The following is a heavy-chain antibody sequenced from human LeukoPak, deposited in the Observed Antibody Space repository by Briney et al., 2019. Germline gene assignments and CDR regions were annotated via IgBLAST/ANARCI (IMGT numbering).Heavy chain of an antibody. CDR3: ARELLWFGESIGGGFDP. J-gene: IGHJ5*02. V-gene: IGHV3-21*01. Sequence: GGSLRLSCAASGFTFSSYSMNWVRQAPGKGLEWVSPISSSSYIYYADSVKGRFTISRDNAKNSLYLQMNSLRAEDTAVYYCARELLWFGESIGGGFDPWGQGTLVTVSS. CDR2: ISSSSYI. D-gene: IGHD3-10*01. CDR1: GFTFSSYS.